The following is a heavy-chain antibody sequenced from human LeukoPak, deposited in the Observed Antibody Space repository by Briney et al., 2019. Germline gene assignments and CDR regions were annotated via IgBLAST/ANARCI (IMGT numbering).Heavy chain of an antibody. CDR3: AKDRSKGSYGDAFDF. V-gene: IGHV3-30*18. D-gene: IGHD1-26*01. Sequence: GGSLRLSCAASGFTFSSHDVHWVRHAPGKGLEWVAIISYDGGKKDYADSVKGRFTISRDNSKNTLYLQMNSLRAEDTVVYYCAKDRSKGSYGDAFDFWGQGTLVTVSS. CDR2: ISYDGGKK. CDR1: GFTFSSHD. J-gene: IGHJ4*02.